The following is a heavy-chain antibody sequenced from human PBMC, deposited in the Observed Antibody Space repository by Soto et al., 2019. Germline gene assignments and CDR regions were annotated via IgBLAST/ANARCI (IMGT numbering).Heavy chain of an antibody. CDR2: INPNSGGT. V-gene: IGHV1-2*04. CDR1: GYTFTGYY. CDR3: ARPGTAGPPVYYYGMKV. Sequence: ASVKVSCKASGYTFTGYYMHWVRQAPGQGLEWMGWINPNSGGTNYAQKFQGWVTMTRDTSISTAYMELSRLRSDDTAVYYCARPGTAGPPVYYYGMKVCREGTTVIV. D-gene: IGHD3-10*01. J-gene: IGHJ6*01.